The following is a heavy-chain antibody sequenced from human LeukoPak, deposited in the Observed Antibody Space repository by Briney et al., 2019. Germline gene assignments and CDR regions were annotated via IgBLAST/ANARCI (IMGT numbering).Heavy chain of an antibody. CDR2: IRYDGSNK. CDR3: AREGQTPSIRLYYFDS. J-gene: IGHJ4*02. V-gene: IGHV3-33*01. D-gene: IGHD4/OR15-4a*01. CDR1: GFTFSTYA. Sequence: GRSLRLSCATSGFTFSTYAMHWVRPAAGKGLEWVAVIRYDGSNKYYADSVKGRFTISRDNAKNTLYLQMNRLRAEDTAVYYCAREGQTPSIRLYYFDSWGQGTLVTVSS.